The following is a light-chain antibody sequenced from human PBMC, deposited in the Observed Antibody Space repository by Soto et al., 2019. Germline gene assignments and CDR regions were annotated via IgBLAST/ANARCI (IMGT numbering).Light chain of an antibody. CDR1: QSVSSSY. Sequence: IVLTQSPGTLSLSPGERATLSCRASQSVSSSYLAWYQQKPGQAPRLLIYGASSRATGIPDRFSGSGSGKDFTLTISRLEPEDFAVYYCQQYGSSPRTFGQGIKV. J-gene: IGKJ1*01. CDR2: GAS. CDR3: QQYGSSPRT. V-gene: IGKV3-20*01.